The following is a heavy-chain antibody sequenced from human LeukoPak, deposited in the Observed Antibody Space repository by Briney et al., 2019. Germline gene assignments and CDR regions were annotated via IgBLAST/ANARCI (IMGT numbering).Heavy chain of an antibody. D-gene: IGHD6-19*01. Sequence: PSETLSLTCTVSGGSISSYYWSWIRQPPGKGLEWIGYIYYNGNTNYNSSLKSRDTISVDTSKNQFSLKMSSVTAADTAVYYCVSSSSGWYFPFDPWGQGTLVTVSS. V-gene: IGHV4-59*01. CDR3: VSSSSGWYFPFDP. J-gene: IGHJ5*02. CDR2: IYYNGNT. CDR1: GGSISSYY.